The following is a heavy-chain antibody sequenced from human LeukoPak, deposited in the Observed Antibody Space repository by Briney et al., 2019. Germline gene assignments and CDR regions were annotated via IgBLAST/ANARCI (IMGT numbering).Heavy chain of an antibody. J-gene: IGHJ3*02. V-gene: IGHV4-30-2*01. CDR1: GGSISSGGYS. D-gene: IGHD2-2*01. CDR2: IYHSGST. Sequence: SETLSLTCAVSGGSISSGGYSWSWIRQPPGKGLEWIGYIYHSGSTYYNPSLKSRVTISVDRSKNRFSLKLSSVTAADTAVYYCASLYCSSTSCYAGRDAFDIWGQGTMVTVSS. CDR3: ASLYCSSTSCYAGRDAFDI.